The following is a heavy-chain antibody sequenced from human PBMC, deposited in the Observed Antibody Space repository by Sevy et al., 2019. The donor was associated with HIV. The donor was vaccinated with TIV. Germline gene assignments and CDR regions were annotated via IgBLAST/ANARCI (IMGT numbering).Heavy chain of an antibody. CDR2: FSFGCGRI. J-gene: IGHJ4*02. V-gene: IGHV3-23*01. CDR1: GFTFAKYS. D-gene: IGHD7-27*01. Sequence: GGSLRLSCAASGFTFAKYSMSWVRQAPGKGLEWVSTFSFGCGRINYADSVKGRFTISREDSKNTLFLQMNSLRAEDTATFFYWGGGRNQPHDYWGQGTLVTVSS. CDR3: WGGGRNQPHDY.